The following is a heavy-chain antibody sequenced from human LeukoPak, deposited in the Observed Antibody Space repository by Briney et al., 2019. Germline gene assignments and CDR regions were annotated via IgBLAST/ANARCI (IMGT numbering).Heavy chain of an antibody. CDR2: IYYSGST. Sequence: SETLSLTCTVSGGSISSHYWSWIRQPLGKGLEWIGYIYYSGSTNYNPSLKSRVTISVDTSKNQFSLKLSSVTAADTAVYYCARSKYYYDSSGYYPWGQGTLVTVSS. V-gene: IGHV4-59*11. CDR3: ARSKYYYDSSGYYP. D-gene: IGHD3-22*01. J-gene: IGHJ4*02. CDR1: GGSISSHY.